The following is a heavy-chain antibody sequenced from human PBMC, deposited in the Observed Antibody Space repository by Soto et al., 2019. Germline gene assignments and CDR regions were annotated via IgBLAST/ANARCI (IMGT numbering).Heavy chain of an antibody. Sequence: EVQLLESGGGLVQPGGSLRLSCAASGFTFSSYAMSWVRQAPGKGLEWVSAISGSGGSTYYADSVKGRFTISRDNSKNTPYLQMNSLRAEDTAVYYCAKDWGPNNYAESVSFYYYYMGVWGKGTTVTVSS. V-gene: IGHV3-23*01. CDR3: AKDWGPNNYAESVSFYYYYMGV. CDR2: ISGSGGST. D-gene: IGHD1-20*01. J-gene: IGHJ6*03. CDR1: GFTFSSYA.